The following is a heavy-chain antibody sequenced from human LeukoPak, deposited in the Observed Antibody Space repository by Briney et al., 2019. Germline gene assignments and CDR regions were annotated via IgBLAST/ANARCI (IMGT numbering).Heavy chain of an antibody. CDR1: GGSISSGGYS. V-gene: IGHV4-30-2*01. CDR3: ARGSMVRGVDY. D-gene: IGHD3-10*01. Sequence: SSETLSLTCAVSGGSISSGGYSWSWIRQPPGKGLEWIGYIYHSGSTYYNPPLKSRVTISVDRSKNQFSLKLSSVTAADTAVYYCARGSMVRGVDYWGQGTLVTVSS. J-gene: IGHJ4*02. CDR2: IYHSGST.